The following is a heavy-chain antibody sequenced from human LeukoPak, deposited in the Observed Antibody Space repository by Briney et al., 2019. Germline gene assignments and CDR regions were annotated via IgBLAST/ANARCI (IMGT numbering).Heavy chain of an antibody. V-gene: IGHV4-39*07. CDR1: GGSISSSSYY. J-gene: IGHJ4*02. D-gene: IGHD6-19*01. CDR2: LYYSGST. Sequence: PSETLSLTCTVSGGSISSSSYYWGWIRQPPGKGLEWIGSLYYSGSTYYNPSLKSRVTISVDTSKNQFSLKLSSVTAADTAVYYCARSVEYGYSSGWYIDYWGQGTLVTVSS. CDR3: ARSVEYGYSSGWYIDY.